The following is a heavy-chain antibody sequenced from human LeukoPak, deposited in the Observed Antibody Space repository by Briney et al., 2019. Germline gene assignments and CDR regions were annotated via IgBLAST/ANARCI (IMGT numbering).Heavy chain of an antibody. CDR1: GGSISSYY. Sequence: SETLSLTCTVSGGSISSYYWSWIRQPPGKGLEWIGYIYYSGSTNYNPSLKSRVTISVDTSKNQFSLKLSSVTAADTAVYYCAREAPHYHGSGSLDYWGQGTLVTVSS. J-gene: IGHJ4*02. D-gene: IGHD3-10*01. V-gene: IGHV4-59*01. CDR2: IYYSGST. CDR3: AREAPHYHGSGSLDY.